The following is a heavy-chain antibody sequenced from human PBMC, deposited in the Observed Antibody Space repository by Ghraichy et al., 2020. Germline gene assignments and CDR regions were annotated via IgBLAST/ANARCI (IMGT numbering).Heavy chain of an antibody. CDR3: AVSSGHPAPFDY. J-gene: IGHJ4*02. Sequence: GGSLKLSCAASGFTFSDYYMSWIRQAPGKGLEWVSYISSSGSTIYYADSVKGRFTISRDNAKNSLYLQMNSLRAEDKAVYYCAVSSGHPAPFDYWGQGTLVTVSS. CDR1: GFTFSDYY. V-gene: IGHV3-11*01. CDR2: ISSSGSTI. D-gene: IGHD3-22*01.